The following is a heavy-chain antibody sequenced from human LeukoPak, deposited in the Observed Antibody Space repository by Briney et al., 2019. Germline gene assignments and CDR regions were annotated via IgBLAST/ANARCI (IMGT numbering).Heavy chain of an antibody. CDR1: GGSISSGDYY. Sequence: SETLSLTCTVSGGSISSGDYYWSWIRQPPGKGLEWIGYIYYSGSTYYNPSLKSRVTISVDTSKNQFSLELSSVTAADTAVYYCARVHDFNWFDPWGQGTLVTVSS. D-gene: IGHD3-3*01. V-gene: IGHV4-30-4*08. CDR2: IYYSGST. CDR3: ARVHDFNWFDP. J-gene: IGHJ5*02.